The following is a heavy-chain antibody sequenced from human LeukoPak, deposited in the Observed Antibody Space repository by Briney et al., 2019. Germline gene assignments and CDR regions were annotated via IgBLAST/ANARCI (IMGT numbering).Heavy chain of an antibody. V-gene: IGHV4-59*11. CDR3: AREANYYGSGSYFEGTFDY. CDR1: GGSISGHY. J-gene: IGHJ4*02. D-gene: IGHD3-10*01. CDR2: MHYSWNT. Sequence: SETLSLTCTVSGGSISGHYWSWIRQSPGKGLDWIGFMHYSWNTNSNPSLKSRVTISVDTSKNEFSLKLTSVTAADTAVYYCAREANYYGSGSYFEGTFDYWGQGSLVTVSS.